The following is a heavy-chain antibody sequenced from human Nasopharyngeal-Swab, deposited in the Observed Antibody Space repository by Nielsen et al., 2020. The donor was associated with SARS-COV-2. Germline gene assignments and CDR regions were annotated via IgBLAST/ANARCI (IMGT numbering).Heavy chain of an antibody. Sequence: GESLKISCSASGFIFSSFPMQWVRQAPGKGLEYISAISSSGANAYYSDSVQGRFTISRDNSINTLYLQMSSLRTEDTVVYYCVKRVGDTPKVTDLDYWGQGTLVTVSS. CDR2: ISSSGANA. J-gene: IGHJ4*02. D-gene: IGHD5-18*01. CDR3: VKRVGDTPKVTDLDY. CDR1: GFIFSSFP. V-gene: IGHV3-64D*08.